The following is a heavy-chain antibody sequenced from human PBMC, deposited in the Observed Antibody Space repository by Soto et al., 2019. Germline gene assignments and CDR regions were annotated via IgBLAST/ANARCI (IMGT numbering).Heavy chain of an antibody. CDR3: ARDRASHRDLGMDV. J-gene: IGHJ6*02. V-gene: IGHV3-30*03. Sequence: GGSLRLSCAASGFTFSSYGMHWVRQAPGKGLEWVAVISYDGSNKYYADSVKGRFTISRENAKNSLYLQMNSLRAGDTAVYYCARDRASHRDLGMDVWGQGTTVTVSS. D-gene: IGHD2-2*01. CDR1: GFTFSSYG. CDR2: ISYDGSNK.